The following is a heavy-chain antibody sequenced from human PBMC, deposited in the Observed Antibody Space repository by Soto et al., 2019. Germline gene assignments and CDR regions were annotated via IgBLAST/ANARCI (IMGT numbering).Heavy chain of an antibody. J-gene: IGHJ4*02. D-gene: IGHD3-10*01. CDR3: AKVLSKNYYYPFDF. CDR2: ISGGSSVT. CDR1: GFTFSDYA. Sequence: GSLRLSCTASGFTFSDYAMAWVRQAPGKGLEWVSTISGGSSVTYYGDSVKGRFTISRDNAKKTLFLQLNRLSAEDTATYYCAKVLSKNYYYPFDFWGQGTQVTRLL. V-gene: IGHV3-23*01.